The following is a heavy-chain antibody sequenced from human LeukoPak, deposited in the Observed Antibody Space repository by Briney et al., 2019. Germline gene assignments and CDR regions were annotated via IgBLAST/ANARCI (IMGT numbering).Heavy chain of an antibody. CDR2: ARNKANSYTT. V-gene: IGHV3-72*01. Sequence: GGSLRLSCAASGFTFSSYSMNWVRQAPGKGLEWVGRARNKANSYTTEYAASVKGRFTISRDDSKNSLYLQMNSLTTEDTAVYYCARGRGASLPNFDCWGQGTLVTVSS. D-gene: IGHD1-26*01. CDR3: ARGRGASLPNFDC. J-gene: IGHJ4*02. CDR1: GFTFSSYS.